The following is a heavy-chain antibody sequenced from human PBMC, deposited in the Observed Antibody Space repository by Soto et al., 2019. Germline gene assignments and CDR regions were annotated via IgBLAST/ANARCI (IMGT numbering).Heavy chain of an antibody. CDR3: ARHSSHDYSNYYFDY. CDR2: IYYSGST. CDR1: GGSISSYY. Sequence: SETLSLTCTVSGGSISSYYWSWIRQPPGKGLEWIGYIYYSGSTNYNPSLKSRVTISVDTSKNQFSLKLSSVTAADTAVYYCARHSSHDYSNYYFDYWGQGTLVTVSS. V-gene: IGHV4-59*08. D-gene: IGHD4-4*01. J-gene: IGHJ4*02.